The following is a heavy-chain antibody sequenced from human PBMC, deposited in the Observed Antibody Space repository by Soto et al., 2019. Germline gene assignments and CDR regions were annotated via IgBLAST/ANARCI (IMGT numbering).Heavy chain of an antibody. J-gene: IGHJ6*02. Sequence: GASVKVSCKASGYTFTSYGISWVRQAPGQGIEWMGWISAYNGNTNYAQKLQGRVTMTTDTSTSTAYMELRSLRSDDTAVYYCARDGSAARPQGRGMDVWGQGTTVTVSS. CDR1: GYTFTSYG. V-gene: IGHV1-18*04. D-gene: IGHD6-6*01. CDR2: ISAYNGNT. CDR3: ARDGSAARPQGRGMDV.